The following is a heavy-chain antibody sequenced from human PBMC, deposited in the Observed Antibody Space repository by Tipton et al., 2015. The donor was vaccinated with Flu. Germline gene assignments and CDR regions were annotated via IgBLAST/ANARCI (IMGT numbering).Heavy chain of an antibody. Sequence: TLSLTCTVSGGSISSSLYYWGWIRQPPGKGLEWIGNSHFTGGASYNPSLKSRVTLSEDTSKNEFSLILTSVTAADTPLYYCARVHNFDFIPKYFDPWGRGILVTVSS. CDR1: GGSISSSLYY. J-gene: IGHJ5*02. D-gene: IGHD3-9*01. V-gene: IGHV4-39*07. CDR3: ARVHNFDFIPKYFDP. CDR2: SHFTGGA.